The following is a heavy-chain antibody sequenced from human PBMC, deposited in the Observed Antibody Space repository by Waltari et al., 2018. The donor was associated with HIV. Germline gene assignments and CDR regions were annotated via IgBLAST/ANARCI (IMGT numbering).Heavy chain of an antibody. CDR2: ISAYNGNT. J-gene: IGHJ5*02. CDR1: GYTFTSSG. D-gene: IGHD2-2*01. V-gene: IGHV1-18*01. CDR3: ARGSVVVPAASDNWFDP. Sequence: QVQLVQSGAEVKKPGASVKVSCKASGYTFTSSGLSWVRQAHGQGLEWMGWISAYNGNTNYAQKLQGRVTMTTDTSTSTAYMELRSLRSDDTAVYYCARGSVVVPAASDNWFDPWGQGTLVTVSS.